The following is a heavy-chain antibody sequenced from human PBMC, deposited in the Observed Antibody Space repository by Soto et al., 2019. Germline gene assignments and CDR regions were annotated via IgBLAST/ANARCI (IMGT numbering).Heavy chain of an antibody. Sequence: EVQLVESGGGLVQPGGSLRLSCAGSGFIFGNFWMTWVRQAPGKGLEWVANIKQDGSEKYYVDSVKGQFTISRDNVKNYLYLQMNRLRGEDTAVYYCARGTGGATSSGKDQFDDWGQGTLVPVSS. D-gene: IGHD1-26*01. V-gene: IGHV3-7*01. CDR3: ARGTGGATSSGKDQFDD. CDR1: GFIFGNFW. J-gene: IGHJ4*02. CDR2: IKQDGSEK.